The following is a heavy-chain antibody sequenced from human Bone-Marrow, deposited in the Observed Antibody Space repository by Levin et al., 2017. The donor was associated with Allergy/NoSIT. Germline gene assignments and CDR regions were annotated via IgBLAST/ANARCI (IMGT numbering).Heavy chain of an antibody. D-gene: IGHD4-11*01. CDR3: AKDQGYSNDYYGMEV. Sequence: GGSLRLSCAASGFTFSSYGMHWVRQAPGKGLEWVAVISYDGSNKYYADSVKGRFTISRDNSKNTLYLEMNSLRAEDTAVYYCAKDQGYSNDYYGMEVWGQGTTVTVSS. J-gene: IGHJ6*02. V-gene: IGHV3-30*18. CDR2: ISYDGSNK. CDR1: GFTFSSYG.